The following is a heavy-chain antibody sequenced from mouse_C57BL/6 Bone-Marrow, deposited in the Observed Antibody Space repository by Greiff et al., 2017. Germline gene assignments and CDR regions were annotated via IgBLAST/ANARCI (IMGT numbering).Heavy chain of an antibody. Sequence: VKLQQPGAELVKPGASVKLSCKASGYTFTSYWMHWVKQRPGQGLEWIGMIHPNSGSTNYNEKFKSKATLTVDKSSSTAYMQLSSLTSEDSAVYYCTRYCDYDGGDYWGQGTTLTVSS. CDR3: TRYCDYDGGDY. CDR2: IHPNSGST. CDR1: GYTFTSYW. V-gene: IGHV1-64*01. J-gene: IGHJ2*01. D-gene: IGHD2-4*01.